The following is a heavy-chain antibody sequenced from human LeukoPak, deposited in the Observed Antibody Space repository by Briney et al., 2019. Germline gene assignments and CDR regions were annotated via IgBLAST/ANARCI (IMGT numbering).Heavy chain of an antibody. CDR3: STDPRLLIY. CDR1: GFTFSSYG. V-gene: IGHV3-30*02. Sequence: GGSLRLSCAASGFTFSSYGMHWVRLAPGKGLEWVAFIRYDGSNKYYADSVKGRFTISRDNAKNSLYLQMNSLRPDDTALYYCSTDPRLLIYWGHGTLVTVSS. J-gene: IGHJ4*01. CDR2: IRYDGSNK. D-gene: IGHD2-8*01.